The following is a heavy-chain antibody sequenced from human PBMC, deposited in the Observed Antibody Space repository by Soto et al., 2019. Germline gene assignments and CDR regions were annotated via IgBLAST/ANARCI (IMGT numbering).Heavy chain of an antibody. CDR2: INAGGGYT. V-gene: IGHV1-46*01. CDR1: GYIFTNYY. D-gene: IGHD2-21*02. Sequence: ASVKVSCKASGYIFTNYYMHWVRQAPGQGLEWMGTINAGGGYTTYAQRFQGRVTMTRDTSTSTVSMELSSLRVEDTAVYYCVKDHCGGDCYSEPYFDFWGRGSQVTVSS. CDR3: VKDHCGGDCYSEPYFDF. J-gene: IGHJ4*02.